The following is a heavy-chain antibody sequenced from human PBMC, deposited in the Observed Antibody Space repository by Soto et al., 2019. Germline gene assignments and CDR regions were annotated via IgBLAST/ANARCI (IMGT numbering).Heavy chain of an antibody. CDR2: ISGSGGST. CDR3: ATLPSSPRFAY. J-gene: IGHJ4*02. V-gene: IGHV3-23*01. CDR1: GFTFSSYS. Sequence: PGGSLRLSCAASGFTFSSYSMSWVRQAPGKGLEWVSAISGSGGSTYYADSVKGRFTISRDNSKNTLYLQMNSLRAEDTAVYYCATLPSSPRFAYWGQGTLVTVSS.